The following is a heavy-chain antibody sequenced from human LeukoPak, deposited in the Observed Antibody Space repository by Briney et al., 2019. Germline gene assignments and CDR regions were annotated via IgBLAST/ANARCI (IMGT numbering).Heavy chain of an antibody. V-gene: IGHV4-34*01. CDR2: INHSGST. D-gene: IGHD4-23*01. CDR3: ARGGGLALFDY. Sequence: PSETLSLTCAVYGGSFSGYYWSWIRQPPGKGLEWIGEINHSGSTNYNPSLKSRVTISVDTSKNQFSLKLSSVTAADTAVYYCARGGGLALFDYWGQGTLVTVS. CDR1: GGSFSGYY. J-gene: IGHJ4*02.